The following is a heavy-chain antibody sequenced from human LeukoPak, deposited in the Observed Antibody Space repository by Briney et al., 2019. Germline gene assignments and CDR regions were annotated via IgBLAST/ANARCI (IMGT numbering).Heavy chain of an antibody. V-gene: IGHV1-69*04. CDR3: ARSTVTREY. CDR2: FIPIPGIA. Sequence: VASVKVSCKASGGTFSSYAINWVRQAPGQGLEWMGTFIPIPGIANYAQKFQGRVTITADKSASTAYMELSSLRSEDTAVYYCARSTVTREYWGQGTLVTVPS. J-gene: IGHJ4*02. D-gene: IGHD4-17*01. CDR1: GGTFSSYA.